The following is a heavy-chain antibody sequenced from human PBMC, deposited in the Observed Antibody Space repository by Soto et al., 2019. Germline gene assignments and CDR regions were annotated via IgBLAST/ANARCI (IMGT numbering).Heavy chain of an antibody. CDR2: IYHTGNA. V-gene: IGHV4-39*01. CDR1: GDSISNSRFY. D-gene: IGHD3-22*01. Sequence: PSETLSLTCSVSGDSISNSRFYWAWIRQPPGEGLEWIGSIYHTGNAYYNPSLKSRVTIFVDTSKNQFSLKLTSVTAAYTALYYCARDYFDSSDYTTNWFDPWGQGTLVT. CDR3: ARDYFDSSDYTTNWFDP. J-gene: IGHJ5*02.